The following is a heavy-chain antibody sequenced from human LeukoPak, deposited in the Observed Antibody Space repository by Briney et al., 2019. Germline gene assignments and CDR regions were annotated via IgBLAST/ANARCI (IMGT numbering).Heavy chain of an antibody. D-gene: IGHD3-16*02. CDR2: INPNGGST. CDR1: GYTFTSNW. CDR3: ARDHSSEEKSWWLDP. J-gene: IGHJ5*02. Sequence: GASVKVSCKTSGYTFTSNWMHWGRQAPGQGLEWRGMINPNGGSTFYPQKFQGRITVTRDTSSSTVYMELRRLRSEDTDVYYCARDHSSEEKSWWLDPWGQGTLVSVPS. V-gene: IGHV1-46*01.